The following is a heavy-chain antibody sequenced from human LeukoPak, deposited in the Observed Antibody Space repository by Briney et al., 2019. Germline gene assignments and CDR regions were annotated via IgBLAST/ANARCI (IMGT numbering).Heavy chain of an antibody. D-gene: IGHD6-13*01. CDR3: AKHLRQQDRNDAFDI. Sequence: SLRLSCAASGFTFSSFAMTWVRQAPGKGLEWVSTISDRGGITYYADSVKGRFTISRDNSKNTLYLQMNSLRVEDTAVYYCAKHLRQQDRNDAFDIWGQGTMVTASS. CDR2: ISDRGGIT. CDR1: GFTFSSFA. V-gene: IGHV3-23*01. J-gene: IGHJ3*02.